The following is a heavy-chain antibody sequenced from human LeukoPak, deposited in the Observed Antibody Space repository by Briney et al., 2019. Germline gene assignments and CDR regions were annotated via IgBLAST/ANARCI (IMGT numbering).Heavy chain of an antibody. CDR3: ARVRKLRVHYYGMDV. Sequence: GASVNVSCKASGYTFTSYDINWVRQATGQGLEWMGWMNPNSGNTGYAQKLQGRVNMTRNTSKSTAYMELSSLRSEDTAVYYCARVRKLRVHYYGMDVWGQGTTVTVSS. J-gene: IGHJ6*02. V-gene: IGHV1-8*01. D-gene: IGHD1-7*01. CDR2: MNPNSGNT. CDR1: GYTFTSYD.